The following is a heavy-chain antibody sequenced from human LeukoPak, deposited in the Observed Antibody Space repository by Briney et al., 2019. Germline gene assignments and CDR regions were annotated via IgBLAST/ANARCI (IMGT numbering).Heavy chain of an antibody. CDR1: GYTFTGYY. V-gene: IGHV1-2*06. CDR2: INPNSGGT. Sequence: ASVKVSCKASGYTFTGYYMHWVRQAPGQGLEWMGRINPNSGGTNYAHKFQGRVTMTRDTSISTAYMELSRLRSDDTAVYYCARGGGLRYFDWLPDYWGQGTLVTVSS. J-gene: IGHJ4*02. CDR3: ARGGGLRYFDWLPDY. D-gene: IGHD3-9*01.